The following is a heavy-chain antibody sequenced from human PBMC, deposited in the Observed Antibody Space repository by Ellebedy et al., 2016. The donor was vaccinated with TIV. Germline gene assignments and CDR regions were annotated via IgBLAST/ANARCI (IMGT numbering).Heavy chain of an antibody. CDR3: ARTSVVVTANHFDY. V-gene: IGHV4-59*01. J-gene: IGHJ4*02. CDR1: GGSISSYY. Sequence: MPSETLSLTCTVSGGSISSYYWSWIRQPPGKGLEWIGYIYYSGSTNYNPSLKSRVTISVDTSKNQFSLKLSSVTAADTAVYYCARTSVVVTANHFDYWGQGTLVTVSS. CDR2: IYYSGST. D-gene: IGHD2-21*02.